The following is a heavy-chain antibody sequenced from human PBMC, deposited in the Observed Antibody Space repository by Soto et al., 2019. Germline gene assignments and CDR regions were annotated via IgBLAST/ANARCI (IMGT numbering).Heavy chain of an antibody. CDR1: GYTFTGYY. J-gene: IGHJ5*02. V-gene: IGHV1-2*02. D-gene: IGHD7-27*01. Sequence: ASVKVSCKASGYTFTGYYMHWVRQAPGQGLEWMGWINPNSGGTNYAQKFQGRVTMTRDTSISTAYMELSRLRSDDTAVYYCARAFWGYEASGGWFDPWGQGTLVTVSS. CDR3: ARAFWGYEASGGWFDP. CDR2: INPNSGGT.